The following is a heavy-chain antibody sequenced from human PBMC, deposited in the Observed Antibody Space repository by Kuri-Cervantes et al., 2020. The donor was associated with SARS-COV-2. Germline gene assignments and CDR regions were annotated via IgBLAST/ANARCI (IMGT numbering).Heavy chain of an antibody. D-gene: IGHD2-2*01. CDR3: ARSGRYCSSTSCYFRYYYYMDV. V-gene: IGHV4-34*01. Sequence: SETLSLTCAVYGGSFSGYYWSWIRQPPGKGLEWIGEINHSGSTNYNPSLKSRVTISVDTSKNQFSPKLSSVTAADTAVYYCARSGRYCSSTSCYFRYYYYMDVWGKGTTVTVSS. CDR2: INHSGST. CDR1: GGSFSGYY. J-gene: IGHJ6*03.